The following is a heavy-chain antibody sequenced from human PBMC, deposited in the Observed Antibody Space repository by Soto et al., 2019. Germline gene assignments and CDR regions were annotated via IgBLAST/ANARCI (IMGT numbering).Heavy chain of an antibody. D-gene: IGHD1-26*01. CDR3: AREETLERYSWSYLLTALFAY. Sequence: PSETLSLTCTVSGGSVSSGSYYWSWIRQPPGKGLEWIGYIYYSGSTNYNPSLKSRVTISVDTSKNQFSLKLSSVTAADTAVYYCAREETLERYSWSYLLTALFAYSGQRTLVIVSS. J-gene: IGHJ4*02. V-gene: IGHV4-61*01. CDR2: IYYSGST. CDR1: GGSVSSGSYY.